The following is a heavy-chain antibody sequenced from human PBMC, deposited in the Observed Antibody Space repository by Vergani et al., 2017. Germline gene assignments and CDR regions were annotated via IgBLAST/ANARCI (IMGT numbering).Heavy chain of an antibody. CDR2: ISYDGNKK. V-gene: IGHV3-30*03. J-gene: IGHJ6*03. Sequence: QVQLVESGGGEVQPGRSLRLSCSAAGFPFSDYGVHWVRQAPGKGLEWVSVISYDGNKKNYADSVKGRFTISRDNYKNTLYLEMNALRAEDTAVYYCARDFLTRVTTLDYYYMRVWGKGTTVTVSS. CDR3: ARDFLTRVTTLDYYYMRV. CDR1: GFPFSDYG. D-gene: IGHD1/OR15-1a*01.